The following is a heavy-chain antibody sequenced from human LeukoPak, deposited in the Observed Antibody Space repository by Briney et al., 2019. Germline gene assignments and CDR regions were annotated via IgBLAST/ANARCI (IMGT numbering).Heavy chain of an antibody. J-gene: IGHJ5*02. CDR3: AKDHDHENQWFDP. Sequence: GGSLRLSCAASGFTFSSYVMSWGRQAPGKGLEWVSTINKNGGETYYADSVKSRFTISRDNSRNTLYLQMNSLRAEDTAVYYCAKDHDHENQWFDPWGQGTLVTVSS. CDR2: INKNGGET. V-gene: IGHV3-23*01. CDR1: GFTFSSYV. D-gene: IGHD2/OR15-2a*01.